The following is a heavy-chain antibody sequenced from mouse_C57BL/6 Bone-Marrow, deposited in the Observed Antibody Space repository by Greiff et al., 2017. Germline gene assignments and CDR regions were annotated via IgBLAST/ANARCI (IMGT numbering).Heavy chain of an antibody. CDR2: IYPGSGST. CDR1: GYTFTSYW. V-gene: IGHV1-55*01. D-gene: IGHD2-4*01. J-gene: IGHJ4*01. CDR3: ARGGAIDYDYNVLLAMDD. Sequence: QVQLQQPGAELVKPGASVKMSCKASGYTFTSYWITWVKQRPGQGLEWIGDIYPGSGSTNYNEKFKSKATLTVDTSSSTAYIQLSSLTSEDTAVYYCARGGAIDYDYNVLLAMDDGGPGTSVTVSS.